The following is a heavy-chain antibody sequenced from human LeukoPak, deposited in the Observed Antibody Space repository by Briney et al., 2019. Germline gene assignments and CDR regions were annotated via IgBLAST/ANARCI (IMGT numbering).Heavy chain of an antibody. CDR2: TYPGDPDT. J-gene: IGHJ4*02. D-gene: IGHD3-9*01. Sequence: GESLEISCKGSGYSFTNYWIDWVRQMPGKGLEWMGITYPGDPDTRYNPSFQGQVTISVDKSINTAYLQWSSLKASDTAMYYCARQYSILSGYDYWGQGTLITVSS. CDR3: ARQYSILSGYDY. V-gene: IGHV5-51*01. CDR1: GYSFTNYW.